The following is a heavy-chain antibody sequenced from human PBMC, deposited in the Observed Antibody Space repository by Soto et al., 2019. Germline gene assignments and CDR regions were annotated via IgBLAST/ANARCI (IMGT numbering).Heavy chain of an antibody. D-gene: IGHD1-26*01. CDR3: TATFTSAMDV. J-gene: IGHJ6*02. Sequence: ESVKMSCRGSQYNFMNFWVGWVRQMPGKGLEWMGIIFPADSDTRFSPSFQGRVTMSVDKSNYTAYLQWSSLEASDTAIYYCTATFTSAMDVWGQGAPVTVYS. V-gene: IGHV5-51*01. CDR1: QYNFMNFW. CDR2: IFPADSDT.